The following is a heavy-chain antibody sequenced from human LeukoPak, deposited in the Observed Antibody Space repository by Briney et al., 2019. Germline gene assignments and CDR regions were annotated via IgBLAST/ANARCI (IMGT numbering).Heavy chain of an antibody. D-gene: IGHD4-17*01. CDR1: GFPFSSYW. CDR3: ARVGRLSTVTTYGTRGAFDI. CDR2: IKQDGSEK. J-gene: IGHJ3*02. Sequence: PGGSLRLSCAASGFPFSSYWMSWVRQAPGKGLEWVANIKQDGSEKYYVDSGKGRFTISRDSAENSLYLQMNSLRAEDTAVYYCARVGRLSTVTTYGTRGAFDIWGQGTMVTVSS. V-gene: IGHV3-7*01.